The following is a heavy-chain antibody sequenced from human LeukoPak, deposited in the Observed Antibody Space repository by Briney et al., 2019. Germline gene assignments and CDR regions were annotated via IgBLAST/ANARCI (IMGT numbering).Heavy chain of an antibody. V-gene: IGHV3-48*04. CDR2: ISSSSSTI. D-gene: IGHD3-9*01. J-gene: IGHJ3*02. Sequence: GGSLRLSCAASGFTFSTYAMNWVRQAPGKGLEWVAYISSSSSTIYYADSVKGRSTISRDNAKNSLYLQMNSLRADDTAVYYCARDLEYYDILTGYFEYDAFDIWGQGTMVTVSS. CDR1: GFTFSTYA. CDR3: ARDLEYYDILTGYFEYDAFDI.